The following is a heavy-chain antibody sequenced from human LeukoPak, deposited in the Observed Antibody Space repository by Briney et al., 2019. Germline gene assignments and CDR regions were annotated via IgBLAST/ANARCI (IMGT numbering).Heavy chain of an antibody. CDR3: ARGAYITDFWSGSYYYYMDV. J-gene: IGHJ6*03. Sequence: GESLKISCAASGFTFSSYWMHWVRQAPGKGLVWVSRIKSDGSSTTYADSVKGRFTISRDNAKNTLYLQMNSLRAEDTAVYYCARGAYITDFWSGSYYYYMDVWGKGTTVTVSS. D-gene: IGHD3-3*01. CDR1: GFTFSSYW. V-gene: IGHV3-74*01. CDR2: IKSDGSST.